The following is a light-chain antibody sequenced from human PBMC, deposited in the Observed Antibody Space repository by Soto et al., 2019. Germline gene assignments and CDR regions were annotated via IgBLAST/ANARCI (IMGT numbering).Light chain of an antibody. J-gene: IGLJ1*01. CDR3: SSYAGSNIHYV. CDR2: EVT. CDR1: SSDVGGYNY. Sequence: QSALTQPPSASGSPGQSVTISCTGTSSDVGGYNYVSWYQQHPGRAPKLMIYEVTKRPSGVPDRFSGSKSGHTASLTVSGLQAEDEADYYCSSYAGSNIHYVFGTGTKVT. V-gene: IGLV2-8*01.